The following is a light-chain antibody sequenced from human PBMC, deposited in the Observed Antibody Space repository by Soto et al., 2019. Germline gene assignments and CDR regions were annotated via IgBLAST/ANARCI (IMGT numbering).Light chain of an antibody. J-gene: IGKJ1*01. Sequence: AIRMTQSPSSLSASIGDRVTITCRASQGIGTYLAWYQQKPGQAPNLLIYAASILESGVPSRFSGSGSGSDFTLTISNLQSEDFATYYCQPYYTYPRTFGQGTKVEIK. CDR2: AAS. CDR1: QGIGTY. CDR3: QPYYTYPRT. V-gene: IGKV1-8*01.